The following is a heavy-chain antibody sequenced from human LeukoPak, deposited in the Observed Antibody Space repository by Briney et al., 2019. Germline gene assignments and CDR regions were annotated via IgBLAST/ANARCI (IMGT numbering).Heavy chain of an antibody. CDR1: GFTFSNYA. CDR3: ARGDVVVTGPFDY. D-gene: IGHD2-2*01. J-gene: IGHJ4*02. Sequence: GGSLRLSCAASGFTFSNYAMHWVRQAPGKGLEYVSAISSNGGSTYYANSVKGRFTISRDNSKNTLYLQMGSLRAEDMAVYYCARGDVVVTGPFDYWGQGTLVTVSS. CDR2: ISSNGGST. V-gene: IGHV3-64*01.